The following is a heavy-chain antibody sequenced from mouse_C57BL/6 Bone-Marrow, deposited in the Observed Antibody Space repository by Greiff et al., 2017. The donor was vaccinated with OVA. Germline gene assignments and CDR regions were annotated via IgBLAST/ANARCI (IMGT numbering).Heavy chain of an antibody. Sequence: EVKVVESGGGLVQPGGSLKLSCAASGFTFSDYYMYWVRQTPEKRLEWVAYISNGGGSTYYPDTVKGRFTISRDNAKNTLYLQMSRLKSEDTAMYYCARRHMIPFCYYAMDYWGQGTSVTVSS. V-gene: IGHV5-12*01. CDR1: GFTFSDYY. J-gene: IGHJ4*01. D-gene: IGHD2-4*01. CDR3: ARRHMIPFCYYAMDY. CDR2: ISNGGGST.